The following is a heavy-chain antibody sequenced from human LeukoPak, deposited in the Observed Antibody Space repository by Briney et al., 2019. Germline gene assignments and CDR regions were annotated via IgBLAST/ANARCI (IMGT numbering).Heavy chain of an antibody. CDR1: GFTFSSYA. Sequence: PGGSLRLSCAASGFTFSSYAMSWVRQAPGKGLEWVSAISGSGGSTYYADSVKGRFTISRDNSKNTPYLQMNSLRAEDTAVYYCAKSESGSYSGDFDYWGQGTLVTVSS. D-gene: IGHD3-10*01. V-gene: IGHV3-23*01. CDR3: AKSESGSYSGDFDY. J-gene: IGHJ4*02. CDR2: ISGSGGST.